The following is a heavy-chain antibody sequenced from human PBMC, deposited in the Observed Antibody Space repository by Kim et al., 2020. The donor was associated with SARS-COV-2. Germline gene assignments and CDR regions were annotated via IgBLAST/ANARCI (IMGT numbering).Heavy chain of an antibody. V-gene: IGHV4-31*03. Sequence: SETLSLTCTVSGGSINSGNYYWNWVRQHPGKGLEWIGYVYFSGSTHYNPSLTSRVTISLDTSKNQFSLKLTSVTAADTAVYFCARAVTAFEYYFDYWGQGTLDTVAS. J-gene: IGHJ4*02. CDR3: ARAVTAFEYYFDY. CDR1: GGSINSGNYY. D-gene: IGHD2-21*02. CDR2: VYFSGST.